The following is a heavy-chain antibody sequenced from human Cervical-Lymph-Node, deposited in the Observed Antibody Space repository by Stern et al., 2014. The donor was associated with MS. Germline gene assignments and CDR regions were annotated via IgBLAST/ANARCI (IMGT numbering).Heavy chain of an antibody. J-gene: IGHJ4*02. CDR2: IYPGDSET. CDR3: ARRGHGYMGIDY. D-gene: IGHD1-1*01. CDR1: GYRFTNYW. V-gene: IGHV5-51*03. Sequence: VQLVQSGAEVKKPGESLRISCEVSGYRFTNYWIGWVRQMPGKGLEWMGIIYPGDSETNYSPSFQGQVTLSVAKAHTTTYLQWSSLKASDTAIYYCARRGHGYMGIDYWGQGALVTVSS.